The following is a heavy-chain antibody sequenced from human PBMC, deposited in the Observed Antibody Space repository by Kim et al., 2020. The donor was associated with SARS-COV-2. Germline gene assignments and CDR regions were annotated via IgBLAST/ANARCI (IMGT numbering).Heavy chain of an antibody. CDR3: AKRGAYNFYY. CDR1: GFTFSGYA. J-gene: IGHJ4*02. Sequence: GGSLRLSCAASGFTFSGYAMSWVRQAPGKGLEWVSTVDSGGGGTYFADSVKGRFTISRDNPKNTLFLQMNSLRAEDTAVYYCAKRGAYNFYYWGQGTLVT. V-gene: IGHV3-23*01. CDR2: VDSGGGGT. D-gene: IGHD3-16*01.